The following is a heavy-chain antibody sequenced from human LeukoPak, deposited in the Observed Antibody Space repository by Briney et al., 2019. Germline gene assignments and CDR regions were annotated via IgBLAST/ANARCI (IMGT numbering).Heavy chain of an antibody. V-gene: IGHV1-18*01. CDR3: AREMGSSGYYYKPYNWFDP. J-gene: IGHJ5*02. D-gene: IGHD3-22*01. CDR1: GYTFTSYG. CDR2: ISAYNGNT. Sequence: GASVKVSCKASGYTFTSYGISWVRQAPGQGLEWMGWISAYNGNTNYAQKLHGRVTMTTDTSTSTAYMELRSLRSDDTAVYYCAREMGSSGYYYKPYNWFDPWGQGTLVTVSS.